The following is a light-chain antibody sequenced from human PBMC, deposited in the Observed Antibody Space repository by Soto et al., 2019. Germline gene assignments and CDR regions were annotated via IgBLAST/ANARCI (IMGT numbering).Light chain of an antibody. CDR3: SSYTASSTRV. J-gene: IGLJ1*01. CDR1: SSDVGAYNY. Sequence: QCLLTQPASVSGSPGRSITISCPGTSSDVGAYNYVSWYQQYPGRAPKLMIYDVTNRPSGVSNRFSGSKSGNTASLTISGLQAEDEADYYCSSYTASSTRVFGTGTKVTVL. V-gene: IGLV2-14*03. CDR2: DVT.